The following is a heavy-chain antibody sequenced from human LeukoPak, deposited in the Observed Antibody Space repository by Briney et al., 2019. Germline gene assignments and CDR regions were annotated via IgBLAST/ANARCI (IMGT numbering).Heavy chain of an antibody. Sequence: PGGSLRLSCAASGFSFSSYWMNRVRQAPGKGLEWVANIKQDGSEKQYVDSVKGRFTISRDNAKNSLYLQMNSLRAEDTAVYYCAREYSSNAFDIWGQGTMVTVSS. CDR1: GFSFSSYW. CDR2: IKQDGSEK. V-gene: IGHV3-7*01. D-gene: IGHD5-18*01. CDR3: AREYSSNAFDI. J-gene: IGHJ3*02.